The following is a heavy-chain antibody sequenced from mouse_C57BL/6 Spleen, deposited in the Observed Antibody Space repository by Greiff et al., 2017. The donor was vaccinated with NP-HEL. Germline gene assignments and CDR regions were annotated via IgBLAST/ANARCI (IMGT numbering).Heavy chain of an antibody. CDR2: FYPGSGSI. V-gene: IGHV1-62-2*01. J-gene: IGHJ2*01. CDR1: GYTFTEYT. CDR3: ARHERVITTVVAYFDY. Sequence: VQGVESGAELVKPGASVKLSCKASGYTFTEYTIHWVKQRSGQGLEWIGWFYPGSGSIKYNEKFKDKATLTADKSSSTVYMELSRLTSEDSAVYFCARHERVITTVVAYFDYWGQGTTLTVSS. D-gene: IGHD1-1*01.